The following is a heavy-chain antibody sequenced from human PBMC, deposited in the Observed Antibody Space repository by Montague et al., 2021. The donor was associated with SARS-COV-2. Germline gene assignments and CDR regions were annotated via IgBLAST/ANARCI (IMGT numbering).Heavy chain of an antibody. D-gene: IGHD2-15*01. CDR2: IYYSGST. J-gene: IGHJ4*02. Sequence: SETLSLTCAVAGGSVVMYYWSWTRQHPGKGLEWCRFIYYSGSTNNNPSLKSRVTISIDTSKNQFSLELSSVTAADMAVYYCASPGGYCTGGSCYYVYWGQGTLVTVSS. CDR3: ASPGGYCTGGSCYYVY. V-gene: IGHV4-59*02. CDR1: GGSVVMYY.